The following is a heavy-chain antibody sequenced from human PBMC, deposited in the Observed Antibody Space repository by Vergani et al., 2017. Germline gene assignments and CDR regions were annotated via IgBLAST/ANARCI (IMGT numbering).Heavy chain of an antibody. V-gene: IGHV3-23*01. D-gene: IGHD3-10*01. CDR2: ISSGGGDI. Sequence: EVQLLESGGGLVQPGGSRRLSCAGAGFTFDTYTMAYVRQAPGKGLEWFATISSGGGDIFYAGSVKGRFTISRDNSKNTLFLQMNSLKDEGTAVYYCTTAWGLYYLHGEYFQYWGRGTLVSVSS. CDR3: TTAWGLYYLHGEYFQY. CDR1: GFTFDTYT. J-gene: IGHJ1*01.